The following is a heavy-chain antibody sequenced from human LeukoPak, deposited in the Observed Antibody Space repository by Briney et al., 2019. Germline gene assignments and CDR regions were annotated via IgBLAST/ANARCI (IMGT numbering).Heavy chain of an antibody. CDR2: INPNSGGT. J-gene: IGHJ6*03. CDR3: ARVWVVRGVLRYYYYMDV. D-gene: IGHD3-10*01. CDR1: GYTFTGYY. V-gene: IGHV1-2*02. Sequence: ASVKVSCKASGYTFTGYYMHWVRQAPGQGLEWMGWINPNSGGTNYAQKFQDRVTMTRDTSISTAYMELSRLRSDDKAVYYCARVWVVRGVLRYYYYMDVWGKGTTVTISS.